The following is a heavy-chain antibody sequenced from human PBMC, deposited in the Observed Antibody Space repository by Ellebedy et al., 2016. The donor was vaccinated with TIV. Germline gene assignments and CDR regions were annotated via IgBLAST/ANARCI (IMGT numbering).Heavy chain of an antibody. CDR2: VSGNGGST. CDR1: GFSFSWHW. D-gene: IGHD3-10*01. CDR3: AKDLGYGSIV. V-gene: IGHV3-23*01. Sequence: GESLKISXAASGFSFSWHWMHWVRQAPGKGLEWVSGVSGNGGSTYYADSVKGRFTISRDNFKSTLYLQMNSLRDEDAAVYYCAKDLGYGSIVWGQGTQVTVSS. J-gene: IGHJ4*02.